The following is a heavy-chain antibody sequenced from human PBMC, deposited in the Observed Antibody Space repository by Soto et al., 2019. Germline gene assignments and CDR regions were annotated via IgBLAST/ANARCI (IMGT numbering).Heavy chain of an antibody. CDR3: VRVLDSSWYADL. J-gene: IGHJ2*01. CDR2: IFYTGVT. D-gene: IGHD3-22*01. V-gene: IGHV4-61*03. CDR1: GGSVSNASFY. Sequence: QVQLQESGPGLVKPSETLSLTCSVSGGSVSNASFYWTWIRQAPGTGLEYIGYIFYTGVTNYNPSLSSRVTISLVTSKNHFSLKLNSMTAADTAVYYCVRVLDSSWYADLWGRGTLVTVSS.